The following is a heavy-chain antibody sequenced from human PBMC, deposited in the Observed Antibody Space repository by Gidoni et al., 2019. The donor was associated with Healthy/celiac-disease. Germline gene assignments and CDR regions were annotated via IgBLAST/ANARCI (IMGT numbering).Heavy chain of an antibody. Sequence: EVQLVESGGGLVKPGGSLRLSCAASGFTFSSYSMNWVRPAPGKGLEWVSSISSSSSYIYYADSVKGRFTISRDNAKNSLYLQMNSLRAEDTAVYYCARGGYSYGSGMDVWGQGTTVTVSS. CDR3: ARGGYSYGSGMDV. D-gene: IGHD5-18*01. CDR1: GFTFSSYS. CDR2: ISSSSSYI. J-gene: IGHJ6*02. V-gene: IGHV3-21*01.